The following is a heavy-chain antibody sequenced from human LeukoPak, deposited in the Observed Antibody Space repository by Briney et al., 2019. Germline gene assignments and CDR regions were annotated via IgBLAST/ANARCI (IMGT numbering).Heavy chain of an antibody. CDR1: GGSISSSTYS. V-gene: IGHV4-39*01. J-gene: IGHJ4*02. D-gene: IGHD5-24*01. Sequence: SETLSLTCTVSGGSISSSTYSWTWIRQPPGKGLEWIGSIHYDGNTYYKPSLKRRFTISVDTSKLQFSLRLSSATAADMATYYCARHSLNNYGSYYWGQGTLVTVFS. CDR2: IHYDGNT. CDR3: ARHSLNNYGSYY.